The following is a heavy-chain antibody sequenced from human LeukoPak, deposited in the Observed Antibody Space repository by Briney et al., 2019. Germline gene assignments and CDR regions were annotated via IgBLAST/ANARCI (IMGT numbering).Heavy chain of an antibody. Sequence: GGSLRLSCAASGFTFGSYAMSWVRRAPGKGLEGVSAIRGRGGSAYYADSVKGRFTISRGNSKNTLYLQMNSLRAEDTAVYYCAKDGVRHYYDSSGYYPEYFQHWGQGTLVTVSS. V-gene: IGHV3-23*01. D-gene: IGHD3-22*01. CDR1: GFTFGSYA. CDR2: IRGRGGSA. J-gene: IGHJ1*01. CDR3: AKDGVRHYYDSSGYYPEYFQH.